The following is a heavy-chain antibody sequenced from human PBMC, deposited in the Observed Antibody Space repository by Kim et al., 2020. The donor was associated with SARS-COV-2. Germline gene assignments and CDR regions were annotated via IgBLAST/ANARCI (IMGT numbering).Heavy chain of an antibody. Sequence: GGSLRLSCAASGFIFSNYWMTWVRQAPGKGLEWVANIKQDGSEKYYVDSVKGRFTISRDNAKNSLYLQINSLRAEDTAVYYCARDRSLASWVQVTLVTVS. CDR3: ARDRSLAS. CDR2: IKQDGSEK. CDR1: GFIFSNYW. D-gene: IGHD3-10*01. J-gene: IGHJ4*02. V-gene: IGHV3-7*03.